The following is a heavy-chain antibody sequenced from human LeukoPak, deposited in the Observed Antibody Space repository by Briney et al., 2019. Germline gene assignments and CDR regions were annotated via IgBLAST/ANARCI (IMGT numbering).Heavy chain of an antibody. CDR3: ARGHFGLDV. CDR2: ISNSGNTI. J-gene: IGHJ6*02. Sequence: GGSLRLSCAASGFTFSDWFVGWIRQAPGTGLEWVSYISNSGNTIYYADSVKGRFTISRDNAKKTVNLQMNSLRAEDTAIYYCARGHFGLDVWGQGTTVTVSS. CDR1: GFTFSDWF. V-gene: IGHV3-11*01.